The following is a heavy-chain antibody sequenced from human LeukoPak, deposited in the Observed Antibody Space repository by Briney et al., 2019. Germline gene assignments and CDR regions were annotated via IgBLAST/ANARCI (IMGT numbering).Heavy chain of an antibody. J-gene: IGHJ4*02. D-gene: IGHD3-9*01. CDR1: GFTFSTSL. Sequence: GGSLRLSCAATGFTFSTSLMHWVRLAPGKGLEWVASVSYDETDRHYADSVKGRFIVSRDNTKNMLYLEMRSLRIEDTAVYYCARDSWDILTGYYSHYFDYWGQGTLVTVSS. V-gene: IGHV3-30*03. CDR3: ARDSWDILTGYYSHYFDY. CDR2: VSYDETDR.